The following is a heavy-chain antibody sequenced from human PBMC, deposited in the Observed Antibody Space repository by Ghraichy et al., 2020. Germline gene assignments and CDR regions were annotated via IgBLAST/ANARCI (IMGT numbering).Heavy chain of an antibody. CDR2: ISYDGSAK. CDR1: GFSFRSYG. D-gene: IGHD2-2*01. CDR3: AKDSYCSSTSCYGDWYFDL. Sequence: GESLNISCAASGFSFRSYGMHWVRQAPGKGLEWVAAISYDGSAKYYADSVKGRFTISRDNSKHTLSLQMNSLRAEDTAVYSCAKDSYCSSTSCYGDWYFDLWGRGTLVTVSS. J-gene: IGHJ2*01. V-gene: IGHV3-30*18.